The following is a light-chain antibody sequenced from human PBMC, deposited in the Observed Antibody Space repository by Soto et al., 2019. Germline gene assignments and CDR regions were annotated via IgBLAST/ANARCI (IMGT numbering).Light chain of an antibody. CDR3: QQSYGSLLT. V-gene: IGKV1-39*01. Sequence: DIQMTQSPSSLSASVGDRVTITCRASQSISSSLNWYQHKPGKALKLLIFASSNLQTGVPSRFSGSGSGTDFTLTINSLQPEDFATYYCQQSYGSLLTFGGGTKVEIK. CDR2: ASS. J-gene: IGKJ4*01. CDR1: QSISSS.